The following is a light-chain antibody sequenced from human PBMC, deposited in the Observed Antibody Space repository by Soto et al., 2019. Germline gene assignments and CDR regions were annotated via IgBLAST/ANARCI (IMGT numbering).Light chain of an antibody. CDR1: GSDVGAYKY. Sequence: QSALTQPRSVSGSPGQSVTISCTGTGSDVGAYKYVSWYQQHPDRAPKLVIYDVTERPSGVPDRFSGSKSGNTASLTISGLQAEDEAGYYCCSYAGSYSGVFGGGTKLTVL. V-gene: IGLV2-11*01. CDR3: CSYAGSYSGV. CDR2: DVT. J-gene: IGLJ3*02.